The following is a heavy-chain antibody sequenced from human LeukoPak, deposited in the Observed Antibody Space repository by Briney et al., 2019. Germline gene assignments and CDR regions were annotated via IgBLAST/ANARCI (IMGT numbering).Heavy chain of an antibody. CDR2: VWYDGSNK. CDR3: ARGIVGATPFDY. Sequence: GGSLRLSCAASGFTFSSYGMHWVRQAPGKGLEWVAVVWYDGSNKYYADSVKGRFTISRGNSKNSLYLQMNSLRDEDTAVYYCARGIVGATPFDYWGQGTLVTVSS. V-gene: IGHV3-33*01. CDR1: GFTFSSYG. D-gene: IGHD1-26*01. J-gene: IGHJ4*02.